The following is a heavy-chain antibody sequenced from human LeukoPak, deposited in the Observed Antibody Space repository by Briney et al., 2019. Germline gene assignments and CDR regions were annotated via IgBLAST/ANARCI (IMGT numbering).Heavy chain of an antibody. Sequence: GGSLRLSCAASGFTFSSYSMNWVRQAPGKGLEWVSHIGSSGITICYADSVKGRFSIARDNAKNLLYLQMNSLRDEDTAVYYCARDRDGYNSPRTHPPGYWGQGTLVTVSS. J-gene: IGHJ4*02. CDR1: GFTFSSYS. V-gene: IGHV3-48*02. CDR2: IGSSGITI. CDR3: ARDRDGYNSPRTHPPGY. D-gene: IGHD5-24*01.